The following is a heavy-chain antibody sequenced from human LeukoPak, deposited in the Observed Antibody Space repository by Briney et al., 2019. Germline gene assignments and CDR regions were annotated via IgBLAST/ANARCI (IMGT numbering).Heavy chain of an antibody. CDR2: IRSETYGVTP. J-gene: IGHJ4*02. D-gene: IGHD5-18*01. CDR1: GFTFSDYA. V-gene: IGHV3-49*04. Sequence: GGSLRLSCSTSGFTFSDYAMTWVRQAPGEGLEWVGLIRSETYGVTPEYAASVRGRFTISRDDSQGIAYLQMNSLKTEDTAVNCARSITGYGWKYYFDCWGQGTLVTVSS. CDR3: ARSITGYGWKYYFDC.